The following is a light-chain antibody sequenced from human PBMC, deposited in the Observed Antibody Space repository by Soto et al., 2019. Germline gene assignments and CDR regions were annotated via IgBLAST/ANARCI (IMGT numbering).Light chain of an antibody. CDR2: EVR. Sequence: QSVLTQPASVSGSPGQSITISCTGTSSDIGSGYAYVSWYQQHPGKAPKVIIYEVRHRPSTVSSRFSGSRSGNTASLTISGLQAEDEAHYYCSSYTTYDTVVFGGGTKLTV. CDR1: SSDIGSGYAY. CDR3: SSYTTYDTVV. J-gene: IGLJ3*02. V-gene: IGLV2-14*01.